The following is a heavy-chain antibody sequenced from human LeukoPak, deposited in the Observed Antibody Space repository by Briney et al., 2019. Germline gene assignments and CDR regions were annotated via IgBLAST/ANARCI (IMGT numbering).Heavy chain of an antibody. CDR2: ISVSGTNT. D-gene: IGHD3-16*01. CDR1: GFTFSNYA. Sequence: GGSLRLSCAASGFTFSNYAMNWVRQAPGKGLEWVSVISVSGTNTHYADSVKGRFTISRDNSKNTVYLQMSSLRAEDTAVYYCAKNSGVMVTSFDYWGQGTLVTVSS. J-gene: IGHJ4*02. V-gene: IGHV3-23*01. CDR3: AKNSGVMVTSFDY.